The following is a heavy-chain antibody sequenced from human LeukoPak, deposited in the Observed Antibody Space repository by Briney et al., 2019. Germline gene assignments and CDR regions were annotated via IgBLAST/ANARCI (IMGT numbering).Heavy chain of an antibody. CDR2: IRHDGTNK. CDR3: AKEKVAYYSSAWAGLFDT. CDR1: GLAFNDYG. Sequence: GGSLRLSCAGSGLAFNDYGMSWVSQAPGKGLKWVAFIRHDGTNKFYADSVEGRFTISRDNSRNTLFLQMDSLSIEDTAVYFCAKEKVAYYSSAWAGLFDTWGQGALVTVSS. D-gene: IGHD6-19*01. J-gene: IGHJ5*02. V-gene: IGHV3-30*02.